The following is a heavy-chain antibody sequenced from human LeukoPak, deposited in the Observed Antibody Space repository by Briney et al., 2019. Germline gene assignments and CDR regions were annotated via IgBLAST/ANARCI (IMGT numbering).Heavy chain of an antibody. CDR1: GFSVSANY. CDR2: VYAGGTR. CDR3: VRGPVVRGSYFED. D-gene: IGHD2-21*01. V-gene: IGHV3-66*01. J-gene: IGHJ4*02. Sequence: GGSLRLSCAASGFSVSANYLSWVRQAPGKGLEWVSVVYAGGTRYYADSVKGRFTISRDTSKNTLDLQMNSLRAEDTAVYYCVRGPVVRGSYFEDWGQGTLVTVSS.